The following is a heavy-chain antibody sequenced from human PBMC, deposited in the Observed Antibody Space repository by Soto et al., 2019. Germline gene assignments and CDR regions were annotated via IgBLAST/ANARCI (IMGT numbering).Heavy chain of an antibody. CDR1: GLTFSSYG. V-gene: IGHV3-33*01. Sequence: QVQLVESGGGVVQPGRSLRLSCAASGLTFSSYGMHWVRQAPGKGLEWVAVIWYDGSNKYYADSVKGRFTISRDNSKNTLYLQMNSLRAEDTAVYYCARRSSVVTPDYWGQGTLVTVSS. D-gene: IGHD2-21*02. CDR2: IWYDGSNK. J-gene: IGHJ4*02. CDR3: ARRSSVVTPDY.